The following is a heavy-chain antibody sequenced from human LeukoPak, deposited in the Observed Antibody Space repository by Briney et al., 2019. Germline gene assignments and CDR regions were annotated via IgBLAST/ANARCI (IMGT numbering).Heavy chain of an antibody. Sequence: SETLSLTCTVSGGSISSYYWSWIRQPPGKGLEWIGYIYTSGSTNYNPSLKSRVTISVDTSKNQFSLKLSSVTAADTAVYYCARHLYSSSWCSWAFDIWGQGTMVTVSS. CDR2: IYTSGST. CDR3: ARHLYSSSWCSWAFDI. D-gene: IGHD6-13*01. V-gene: IGHV4-4*09. J-gene: IGHJ3*02. CDR1: GGSISSYY.